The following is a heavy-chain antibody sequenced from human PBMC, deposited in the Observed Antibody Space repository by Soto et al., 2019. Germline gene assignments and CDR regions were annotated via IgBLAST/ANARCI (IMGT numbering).Heavy chain of an antibody. CDR1: GYTFGTYW. V-gene: IGHV5-10-1*01. CDR2: IDPNDSYI. Sequence: GESLKISCKGSGYTFGTYWITWVRQKPGKGLEWMGRIDPNDSYINYNPSFEGPVTMSVDQSSNTVYLQWTSLKASDTATYYCARHIISGAPTLQFALWGQGNLVTVSS. CDR3: ARHIISGAPTLQFAL. J-gene: IGHJ4*01. D-gene: IGHD1-26*01.